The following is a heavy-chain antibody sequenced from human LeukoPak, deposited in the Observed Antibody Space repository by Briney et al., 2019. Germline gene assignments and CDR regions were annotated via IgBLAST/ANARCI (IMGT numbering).Heavy chain of an antibody. CDR3: ARSNNYCDSSGYFDY. D-gene: IGHD3-22*01. V-gene: IGHV1-69*05. J-gene: IGHJ4*02. CDR2: IIPIFGTA. CDR1: GGTFSSYA. Sequence: ASVKVSCKASGGTFSSYAISWVRQAPGQGLEWMGRIIPIFGTANYAQKFQGRVTITTDESTSTAYMELSSLRSEDTAVYYCARSNNYCDSSGYFDYWGQGTLVTVSS.